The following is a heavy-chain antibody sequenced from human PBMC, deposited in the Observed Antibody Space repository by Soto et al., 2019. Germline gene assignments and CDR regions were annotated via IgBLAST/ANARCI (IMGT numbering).Heavy chain of an antibody. CDR2: ISGSGSNT. J-gene: IGHJ4*02. CDR3: AKANCSFTSCFLDF. CDR1: GFTFSSYG. Sequence: GGSLRLSCAASGFTFSSYGMSWVRQAPGKGLEWVSVISGSGSNTYYRDSVKGRFTISRDNAKNTLYLQVNSLRAEDTALYYCAKANCSFTSCFLDFWGQGTLVTVSS. D-gene: IGHD2-2*01. V-gene: IGHV3-23*01.